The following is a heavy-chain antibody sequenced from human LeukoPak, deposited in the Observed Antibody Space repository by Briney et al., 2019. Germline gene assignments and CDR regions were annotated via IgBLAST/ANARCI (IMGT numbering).Heavy chain of an antibody. CDR3: ARDYYDSRGYYYFDY. D-gene: IGHD3-22*01. CDR2: ITSSSSYI. J-gene: IGHJ4*02. Sequence: PGGSLRLSCAASGFTFSSNSMNWVRQAPGKGLEWVSSITSSSSYIYYADSVKGRFTISRDNAKNSLYLQMNSLRAEDTAVYYCARDYYDSRGYYYFDYWGQGTLATVSS. V-gene: IGHV3-21*01. CDR1: GFTFSSNS.